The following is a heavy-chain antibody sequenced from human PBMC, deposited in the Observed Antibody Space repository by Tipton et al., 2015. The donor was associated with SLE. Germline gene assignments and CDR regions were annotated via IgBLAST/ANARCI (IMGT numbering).Heavy chain of an antibody. Sequence: LRLSCAVYGGSFSGYYWSWIRQPPGKGLEWIGEINHSGSTNYNPSLKSRVTISVDTSKNQFSLKLSSVPAADTAVYYCARAQRGPIRAFDIWGQGTMVTVSS. J-gene: IGHJ3*02. CDR2: INHSGST. CDR1: GGSFSGYY. V-gene: IGHV4-34*01. CDR3: ARAQRGPIRAFDI. D-gene: IGHD3/OR15-3a*01.